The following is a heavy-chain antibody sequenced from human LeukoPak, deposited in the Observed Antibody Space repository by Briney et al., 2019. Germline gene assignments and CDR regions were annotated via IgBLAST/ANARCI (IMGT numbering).Heavy chain of an antibody. V-gene: IGHV4-34*01. CDR3: AREPRVRTDAFDI. CDR2: INHSGST. D-gene: IGHD3-3*01. Sequence: SETLSLTCAVYGGSFSGYYWSWIRQPPRKGLEWIGEINHSGSTNYNPSLKSRVTISVDTSKNQFSLKLSSVTAADTAVYYCAREPRVRTDAFDIWGQGTMVTVSS. J-gene: IGHJ3*02. CDR1: GGSFSGYY.